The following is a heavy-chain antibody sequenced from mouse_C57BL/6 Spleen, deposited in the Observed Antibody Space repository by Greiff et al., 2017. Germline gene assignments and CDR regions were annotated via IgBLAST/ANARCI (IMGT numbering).Heavy chain of an antibody. D-gene: IGHD1-1*01. CDR3: TTRGLSYGSSLYWYFDV. CDR2: IDPENGDT. J-gene: IGHJ1*03. CDR1: GFNIKDDY. V-gene: IGHV14-4*01. Sequence: EVQLQQSGAELVRPGASVKLSCTASGFNIKDDYMHWVKQRPEQGLEWIGWIDPENGDTEYASKFQGKATITADTSSNTAYLQLSSLTSEDTAVYYCTTRGLSYGSSLYWYFDVWGTGTTVTVSS.